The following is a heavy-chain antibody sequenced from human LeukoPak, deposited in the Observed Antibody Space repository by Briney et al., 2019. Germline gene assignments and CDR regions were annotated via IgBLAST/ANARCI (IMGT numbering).Heavy chain of an antibody. CDR1: GYTFTGYY. J-gene: IGHJ4*02. Sequence: GASVKVSCKASGYTFTGYYMHWVRQAPGQGLEWMGWINTRNGNANYAHQLQGRVTMTTDTSTSTSYMELASLRLDDTAIYYCARNHLGLGLWGQGTLVTVSS. CDR3: ARNHLGLGL. V-gene: IGHV1-18*04. D-gene: IGHD3-16*01. CDR2: INTRNGNA.